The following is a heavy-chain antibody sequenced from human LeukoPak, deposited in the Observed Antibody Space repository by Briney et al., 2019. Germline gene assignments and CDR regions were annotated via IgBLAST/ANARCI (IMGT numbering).Heavy chain of an antibody. CDR1: GGTFSSYA. J-gene: IGHJ5*02. CDR3: ARDRYYYDSSGFNWFDP. V-gene: IGHV1-69*04. D-gene: IGHD3-22*01. Sequence: GASVKVSCKASGGTFSSYAISWVRQAPGQGLEWMGRIIPILGIANYAQKFQGRVTITADKSTSTAYMELSSLRSEDTAVYYCARDRYYYDSSGFNWFDPWGQGTLVTVSS. CDR2: IIPILGIA.